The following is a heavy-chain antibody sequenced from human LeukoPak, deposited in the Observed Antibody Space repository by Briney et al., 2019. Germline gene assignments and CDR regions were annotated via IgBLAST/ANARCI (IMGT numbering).Heavy chain of an antibody. V-gene: IGHV1-2*02. Sequence: ASVKVSCKASGYTFTGYYMHWVRQAPGQGLVWMGWINPNSGGTNYAQRFQGRVTMTRDTSISTAYMELSRLRSDDTAVYYCARDQTKYYYGSGSYKYYYMDVWGKGTTVTVSS. CDR1: GYTFTGYY. J-gene: IGHJ6*03. CDR2: INPNSGGT. D-gene: IGHD3-10*01. CDR3: ARDQTKYYYGSGSYKYYYMDV.